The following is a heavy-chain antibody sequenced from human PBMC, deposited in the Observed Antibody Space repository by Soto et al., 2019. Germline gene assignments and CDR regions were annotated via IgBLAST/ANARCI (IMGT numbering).Heavy chain of an antibody. J-gene: IGHJ4*02. CDR3: ARLATGYDYGGDY. CDR1: GYTVISSW. D-gene: IGHD5-12*01. V-gene: IGHV5-10-1*01. CDR2: IEPSDSYT. Sequence: EPLKISGKGSGYTVISSWIIWVGQMPGKGLEWMGRIEPSDSYTDYSPSFQGHVTISADRSITTVYLQWTTLKASDTAIYYCARLATGYDYGGDYWGQGTLVTVSS.